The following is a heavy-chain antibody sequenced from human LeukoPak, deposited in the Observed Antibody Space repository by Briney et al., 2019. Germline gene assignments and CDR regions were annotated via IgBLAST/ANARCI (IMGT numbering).Heavy chain of an antibody. V-gene: IGHV3-23*01. CDR1: GITLSNYG. CDR2: ISDSGGST. CDR3: ARGRTGGIAAAGFFFDY. J-gene: IGHJ4*02. D-gene: IGHD6-13*01. Sequence: GGSLRLSCAVSGITLSNYGMSWVRQAPGKGLEWVAGISDSGGSTNYADSVKGRFTISRDNAKNTLYLQMNSLRAEDTAVYYCARGRTGGIAAAGFFFDYWGQGTLVTVSS.